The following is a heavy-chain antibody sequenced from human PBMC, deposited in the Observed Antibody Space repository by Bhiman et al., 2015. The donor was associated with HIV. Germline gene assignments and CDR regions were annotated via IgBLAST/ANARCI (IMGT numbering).Heavy chain of an antibody. CDR2: ISSSGSTV. CDR3: ARGSSSSLSAERFDP. CDR1: GFIFRDYY. J-gene: IGHJ5*02. D-gene: IGHD6-6*01. V-gene: IGHV3-11*04. Sequence: QVQLVESGGGLVKPGGSLRLSCAASGFIFRDYYMTWIRQAPGKGLEWISYISSSGSTVYYADSVKGRFTISRDNAKNSLYLQMNSLRAEDTAVYYCARGSSSSLSAERFDPWGRGTLVTVSP.